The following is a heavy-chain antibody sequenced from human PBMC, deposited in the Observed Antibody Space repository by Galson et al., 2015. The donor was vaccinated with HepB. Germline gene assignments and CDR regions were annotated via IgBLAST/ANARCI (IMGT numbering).Heavy chain of an antibody. Sequence: TLSLTCAVSGGSISSGGYSWSWIRQPPGKGLEWIGYIYHSGSTYYNPSLKSRVTISVDRSKNQFSLKLSSVTAADTAVYYCAREGRGSGSYYFDYWGQGTLVTVSS. CDR3: AREGRGSGSYYFDY. D-gene: IGHD3-10*01. CDR2: IYHSGST. J-gene: IGHJ4*02. CDR1: GGSISSGGYS. V-gene: IGHV4-30-2*01.